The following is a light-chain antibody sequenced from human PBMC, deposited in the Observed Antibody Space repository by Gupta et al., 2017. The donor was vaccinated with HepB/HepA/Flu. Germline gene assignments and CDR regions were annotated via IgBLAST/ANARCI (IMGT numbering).Light chain of an antibody. CDR2: DAS. CDR1: QSISSNY. CDR3: QHSGGSAFT. V-gene: IGKV3-20*01. Sequence: EIVLTQSPGTLSLSPGERATLPFRASQSISSNYLTWYQHKPDQAPRLLIYDASSRATGIPDRFSGSGSGTDFTLTISRLEPEDFAVYFCQHSGGSAFTFGPGTKVDVK. J-gene: IGKJ3*01.